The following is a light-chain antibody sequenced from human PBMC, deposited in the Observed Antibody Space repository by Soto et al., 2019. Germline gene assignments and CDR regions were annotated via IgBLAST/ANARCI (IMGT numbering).Light chain of an antibody. Sequence: EIVMTQSPASLSVSPGDGATLSCRASQTVASNLAWYQQKPGQGPRLLIHGASTRAAGVPARFSGSGSGTDFTLTISSLQSEDFAVYYCQQYHNWPPQYTFGQATKLQIK. J-gene: IGKJ2*01. CDR1: QTVASN. CDR3: QQYHNWPPQYT. CDR2: GAS. V-gene: IGKV3-15*01.